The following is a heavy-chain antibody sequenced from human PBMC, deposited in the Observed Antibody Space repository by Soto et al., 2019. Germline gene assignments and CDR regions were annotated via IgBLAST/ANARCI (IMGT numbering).Heavy chain of an antibody. CDR3: NYDSSGYYAYDAFDI. J-gene: IGHJ3*02. V-gene: IGHV3-23*01. CDR2: ISGSGGST. CDR1: GFTFNSYA. Sequence: GGSLRLSCAASGFTFNSYAMSWVRQAPGKGLEWVSAISGSGGSTYYADSVKGRFTISRDNSKNTLYLQMNSLRAEDTAVYYCNYDSSGYYAYDAFDIWGQGTMVTVSS. D-gene: IGHD3-22*01.